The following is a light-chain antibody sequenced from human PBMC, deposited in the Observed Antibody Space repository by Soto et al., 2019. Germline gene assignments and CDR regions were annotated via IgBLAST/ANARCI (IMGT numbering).Light chain of an antibody. CDR3: ISYTSSSTWV. J-gene: IGLJ3*02. V-gene: IGLV2-14*01. Sequence: QSALTQPASVSGSPGQSITISCTGTSSDVGAYNYVSWYQQHPGKAPKLMIYEVSNRPSGVSDRFSGSRSGNTASLTISGLQAEHESDYYCISYTSSSTWVFGGGTKLTVL. CDR2: EVS. CDR1: SSDVGAYNY.